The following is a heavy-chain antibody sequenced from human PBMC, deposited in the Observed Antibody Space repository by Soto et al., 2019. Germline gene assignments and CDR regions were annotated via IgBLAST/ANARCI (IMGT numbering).Heavy chain of an antibody. J-gene: IGHJ6*02. Sequence: GGSLRLSCAASEFPVSSSYAMSWVRQAPGKGLEWVSAISGSGGSTYYADSVKGRFTISRDNSKNTLYLQMNSLRAEDTAVYYCAKGRVWFGAGMDVWGQGTTVTVSS. D-gene: IGHD3-10*01. CDR3: AKGRVWFGAGMDV. CDR1: EFPVSSSYA. V-gene: IGHV3-23*01. CDR2: ISGSGGST.